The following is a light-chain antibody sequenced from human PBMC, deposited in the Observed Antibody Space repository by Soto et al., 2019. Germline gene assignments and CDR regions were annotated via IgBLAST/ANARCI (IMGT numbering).Light chain of an antibody. J-gene: IGKJ1*01. Sequence: ELVLTQSPVALSLSSGERATLSCRASQSVSSTLLTWYQQKPVQAPRLLIYGVSSRATGIPDRFSGSGSGTDFTLTISRVEPEDFAVYFCQHYGDSSWTFGQGSRVEIK. CDR1: QSVSSTL. CDR2: GVS. V-gene: IGKV3-20*01. CDR3: QHYGDSSWT.